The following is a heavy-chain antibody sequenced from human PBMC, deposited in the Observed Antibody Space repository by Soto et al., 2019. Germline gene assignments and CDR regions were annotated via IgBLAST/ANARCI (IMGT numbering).Heavy chain of an antibody. Sequence: VESLKISCKVSGYSFASYWIGSVLQMPGKGLEWMGIIYPGDSDTRYSPSFQGQVTISADKSISTAYLQWSSLKASDTAMYYCARLGGAGTFDYWGQGTLVTVSS. V-gene: IGHV5-51*01. CDR1: GYSFASYW. D-gene: IGHD1-1*01. J-gene: IGHJ4*02. CDR2: IYPGDSDT. CDR3: ARLGGAGTFDY.